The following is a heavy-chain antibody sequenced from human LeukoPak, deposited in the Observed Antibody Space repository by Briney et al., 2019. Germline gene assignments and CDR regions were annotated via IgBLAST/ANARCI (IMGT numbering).Heavy chain of an antibody. D-gene: IGHD3-16*01. J-gene: IGHJ5*02. CDR2: TYSTGST. CDR3: ARGLAYRNWFDP. V-gene: IGHV4-61*02. Sequence: SETLSLTCTVSGGPIGSGTYYWNWLPPPAGQGLEWIGRTYSTGSTDYNSYLKTRVTISVDTSENQFSLQLNSVTAADTAIDYCARGLAYRNWFDPWGQGILVTVSS. CDR1: GGPIGSGTYY.